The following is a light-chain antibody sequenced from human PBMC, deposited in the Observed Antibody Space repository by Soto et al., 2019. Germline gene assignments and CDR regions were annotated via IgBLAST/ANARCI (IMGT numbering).Light chain of an antibody. Sequence: DIQMTQSPSSLSASVGDRVTITCRASQGISNFLSWHQQKQGKVPKLLIYAASTLQSGGPSRFSGRGSGTDFTLPITSLQHEDDVTYYCQKYNSAPWTFGQGTKVEIK. J-gene: IGKJ1*01. CDR3: QKYNSAPWT. V-gene: IGKV1-27*01. CDR1: QGISNF. CDR2: AAS.